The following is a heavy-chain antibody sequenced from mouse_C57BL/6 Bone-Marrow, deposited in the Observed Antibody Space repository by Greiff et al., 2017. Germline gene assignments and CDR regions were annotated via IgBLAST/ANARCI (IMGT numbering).Heavy chain of an antibody. CDR1: GFTFSSYA. V-gene: IGHV5-9-1*02. CDR2: ISSGGDSS. Sequence: EVQGVESGEGLVKPGGSLKLSCAASGFTFSSYAMSWVRQTPEKRLEWVAYISSGGDSSYYADTVKGRFTISSDNARNTLYLQMSSLKSEDTAMYYCTRDPYSSYDYYAMDYWGQGTSVTVSS. D-gene: IGHD1-1*01. CDR3: TRDPYSSYDYYAMDY. J-gene: IGHJ4*01.